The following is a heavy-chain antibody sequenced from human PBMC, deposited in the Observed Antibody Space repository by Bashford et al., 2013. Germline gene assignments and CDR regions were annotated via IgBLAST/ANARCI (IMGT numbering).Heavy chain of an antibody. CDR2: FDPEDGET. V-gene: IGHV1-24*01. D-gene: IGHD2-15*01. J-gene: IGHJ3*02. Sequence: ASVKVSCKVSGYTLTELSMHWVRQAPGKGLEWMGGFDPEDGETIYAQKFQGRVTMTEDTSTDTAYMELSSLRSEDTAVYYCATASYCSGGSCYSRRAFDIWGQGTMVTVSS. CDR1: GYTLTELS. CDR3: ATASYCSGGSCYSRRAFDI.